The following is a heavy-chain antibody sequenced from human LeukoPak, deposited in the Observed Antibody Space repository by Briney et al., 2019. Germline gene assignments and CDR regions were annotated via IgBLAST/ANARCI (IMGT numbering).Heavy chain of an antibody. CDR3: ARDALLTDDSSGYPKAYFDY. CDR2: ISYDGSNK. J-gene: IGHJ4*02. Sequence: GGSLRLSCSASGFTLGSYAVHWARHAPGKWREWGAVISYDGSNKYHADSVKGPFTISRANSKNTLYLQLNSLRAEDTAVYYCARDALLTDDSSGYPKAYFDYWGQGTLVTVSS. V-gene: IGHV3-30*04. CDR1: GFTLGSYA. D-gene: IGHD3-22*01.